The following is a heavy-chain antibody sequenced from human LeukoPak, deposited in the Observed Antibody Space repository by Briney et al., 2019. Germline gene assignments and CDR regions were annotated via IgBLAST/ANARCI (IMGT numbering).Heavy chain of an antibody. J-gene: IGHJ6*03. V-gene: IGHV3-23*01. D-gene: IGHD2-15*01. CDR1: GFTLSTYA. CDR2: TSSSDAGT. CDR3: ARDPGCSGGSCYLNYYYYMDV. Sequence: GGSLRLSCAASGFTLSTYAMSWVRQTPGKGLEWVAATSSSDAGTYHADSVRGRFTISRDNSKNTLYLQMNSLRAEDTAVYYCARDPGCSGGSCYLNYYYYMDVWGKGTTVTVSS.